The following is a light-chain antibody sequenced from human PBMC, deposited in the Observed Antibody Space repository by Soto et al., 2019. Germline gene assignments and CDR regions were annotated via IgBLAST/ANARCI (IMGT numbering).Light chain of an antibody. CDR1: QNVNRY. V-gene: IGKV3-11*01. CDR3: QQRTNWPPLT. CDR2: DAS. Sequence: EVVLTQSPATLSLSPGERATLSCRASQNVNRYLAWYQQKPGQAPILLIYDASNRATGIPGRFSGSGSGTDVTLTISSLEPEDFAVYYCQQRTNWPPLTFGGGTKVEIK. J-gene: IGKJ4*01.